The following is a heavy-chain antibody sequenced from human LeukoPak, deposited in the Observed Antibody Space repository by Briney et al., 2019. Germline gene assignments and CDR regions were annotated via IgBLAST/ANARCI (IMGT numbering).Heavy chain of an antibody. CDR2: IYYSGST. J-gene: IGHJ4*02. CDR1: GGSISSSSYY. Sequence: SETLCLTCTVSGGSISSSSYYWGWIRQPPGRGLEWIGSIYYSGSTYYNPSLKSRVTISVDTSKNQFSLKLSSVTAADTAVYYCARGSVGDLLDWNYWGQGTLVTVSS. CDR3: ARGSVGDLLDWNY. D-gene: IGHD1-26*01. V-gene: IGHV4-39*07.